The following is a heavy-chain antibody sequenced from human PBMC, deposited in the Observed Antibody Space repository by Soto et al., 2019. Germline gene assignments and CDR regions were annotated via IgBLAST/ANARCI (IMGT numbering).Heavy chain of an antibody. CDR1: GFTFSSYG. D-gene: IGHD3-22*01. CDR3: AKDVWQWLLRTHDAFDI. J-gene: IGHJ3*02. CDR2: ISYDGSNK. V-gene: IGHV3-30*18. Sequence: GGSLRLSCAASGFTFSSYGMHWVRQAPGKGLEWVAVISYDGSNKYYADSVKGRFTISRDNSKNTLYLQMNSLRAEDTAVYYCAKDVWQWLLRTHDAFDIWGQGTMVTV.